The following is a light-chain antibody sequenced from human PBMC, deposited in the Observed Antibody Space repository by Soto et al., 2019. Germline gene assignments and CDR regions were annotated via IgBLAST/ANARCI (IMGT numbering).Light chain of an antibody. J-gene: IGLJ2*01. CDR2: DVI. Sequence: QSVLTQPRSVSGSPGQSVTISCTGTSSDIGGYNYVSWYQQHPGKAPKLMIYDVIKRPSGVPDRFSGSKSGNTASLTISGLQAEDEADYYCSSYTSSSTVVFGGGTKLTVL. V-gene: IGLV2-11*01. CDR3: SSYTSSSTVV. CDR1: SSDIGGYNY.